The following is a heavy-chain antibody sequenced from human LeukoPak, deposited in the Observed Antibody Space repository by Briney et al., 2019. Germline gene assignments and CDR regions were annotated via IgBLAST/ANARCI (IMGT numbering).Heavy chain of an antibody. Sequence: AGGSLRLSSAASGFTFSSYWMSWVRQAPGKGLEWVANIKQDGSEKYYVDSVKGRFTISRGNSRNTLYLQMNSLRAEDTAVYYCAGMYDYVGAFDIWGQGTMVTVSS. J-gene: IGHJ3*02. V-gene: IGHV3-7*01. CDR3: AGMYDYVGAFDI. CDR1: GFTFSSYW. CDR2: IKQDGSEK. D-gene: IGHD3-16*01.